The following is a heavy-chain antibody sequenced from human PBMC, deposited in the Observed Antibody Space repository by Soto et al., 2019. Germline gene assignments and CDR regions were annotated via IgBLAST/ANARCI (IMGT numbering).Heavy chain of an antibody. CDR3: ASSTVTTSRGMDV. V-gene: IGHV4-39*01. J-gene: IGHJ6*02. Sequence: ETLSLTCTVSGGSISSSSYYWGWIRQPPGKGLEWIGSIYYSGSTYYNPSLKSRVTISVDTSKNQFSLKLSSVTAADTAVYYCASSTVTTSRGMDVWGQGTTVTVSS. CDR2: IYYSGST. D-gene: IGHD4-17*01. CDR1: GGSISSSSYY.